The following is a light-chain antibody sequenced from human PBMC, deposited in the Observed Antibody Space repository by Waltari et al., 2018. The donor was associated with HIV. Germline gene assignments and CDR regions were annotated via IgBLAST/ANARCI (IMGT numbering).Light chain of an antibody. V-gene: IGLV2-23*02. CDR2: EVS. CDR3: CSYAGSSTWV. Sequence: QSALTQPASVSGSPGQSITISCTGTSSDVGSYNLVSWYQQHPGKAPKLMIYEVSTRPSGVSNRFSGSKSGNTASLTISGLQAEDEADYSCCSYAGSSTWVFGGGTKLTVL. J-gene: IGLJ3*02. CDR1: SSDVGSYNL.